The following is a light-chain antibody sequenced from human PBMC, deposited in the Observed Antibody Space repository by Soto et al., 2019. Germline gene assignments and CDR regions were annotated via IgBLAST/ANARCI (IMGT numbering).Light chain of an antibody. CDR3: CSYAGSYTHV. CDR2: DVS. Sequence: QSALTQPRSVSGSPGQSVTISCTGTSRDVGDYNYVSWYQQHPGKAPKLMIYDVSKWPSGVPDRFSGSKSGNTASLTISGLQAEDEADYYCCSYAGSYTHVFGTGTKLTFL. J-gene: IGLJ1*01. CDR1: SRDVGDYNY. V-gene: IGLV2-11*01.